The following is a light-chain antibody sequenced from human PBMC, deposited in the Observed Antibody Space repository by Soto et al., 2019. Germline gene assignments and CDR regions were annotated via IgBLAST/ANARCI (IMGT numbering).Light chain of an antibody. CDR3: QQRTSSPYT. Sequence: DIQMTQSPSSLSASVGDRVTITCRASQSISSQLNWYQQKPGKAPKFLIYGASILQSGVPSRFSATGSGTAFTLTISSLQPGDLANYYDQQRTSSPYTFGQETKVEI. J-gene: IGKJ2*01. CDR2: GAS. CDR1: QSISSQ. V-gene: IGKV1-39*01.